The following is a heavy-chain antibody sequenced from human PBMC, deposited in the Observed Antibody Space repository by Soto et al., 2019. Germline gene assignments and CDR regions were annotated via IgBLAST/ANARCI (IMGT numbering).Heavy chain of an antibody. CDR1: GDSVASNSAG. CDR3: TGITWFRGMDV. CDR2: TYYKSKWNN. V-gene: IGHV6-1*01. D-gene: IGHD3-10*01. J-gene: IGHJ6*02. Sequence: SQTLSLTCVISGDSVASNSAGWNWIRQSPSRGLEWLGRTYYKSKWNNDYALSVKSRITINPDTSKNQFSLHLYSVTPEDTAVYYCTGITWFRGMDVWGQGTPVTVSS.